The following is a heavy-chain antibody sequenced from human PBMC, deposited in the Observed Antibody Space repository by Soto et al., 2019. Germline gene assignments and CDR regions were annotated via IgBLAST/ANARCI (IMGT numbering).Heavy chain of an antibody. CDR1: GFTFSSYG. D-gene: IGHD2-21*02. CDR3: AKDRGVTTILHWYFDL. Sequence: QVQLVESGGGVVQPERSLRLSCAASGFTFSSYGMHWVRQAPGKGLVWVALISRDGCEYYADSVKGRFTISRDSSKSTVFLQMDSLRAEDTAVYYWAKDRGVTTILHWYFDLWGRGTQVTVSS. CDR2: ISRDGCE. V-gene: IGHV3-30*18. J-gene: IGHJ2*01.